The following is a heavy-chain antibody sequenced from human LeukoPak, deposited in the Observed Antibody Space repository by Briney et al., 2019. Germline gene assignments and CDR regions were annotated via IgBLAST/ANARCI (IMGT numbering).Heavy chain of an antibody. CDR1: GFTFSSYS. J-gene: IGHJ4*02. Sequence: PGGSLRLSCAASGFTFSSYSMSWVRQAPGKGLEWVSSISSSSSYIYYADSVKGRFTISRDNAKNSLYLQMNSLRAEDTAVYYCARGSIAAAGTGDYWGQGTLVTVSS. CDR2: ISSSSSYI. V-gene: IGHV3-21*01. D-gene: IGHD6-13*01. CDR3: ARGSIAAAGTGDY.